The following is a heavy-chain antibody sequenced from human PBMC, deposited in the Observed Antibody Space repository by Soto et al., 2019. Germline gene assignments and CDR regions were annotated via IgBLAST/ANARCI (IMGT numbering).Heavy chain of an antibody. Sequence: GGSLRLSCAASGFSFSSYGMHWVRQGPGKGLEWVALIYYDGSNKYYADSVKGRFTISRDNSKNTLYLQMNSLRAEDTAVYYCARDEYPGAYSFGYYFDNWGQGTLVTVSS. V-gene: IGHV3-33*01. D-gene: IGHD5-18*01. CDR2: IYYDGSNK. CDR3: ARDEYPGAYSFGYYFDN. CDR1: GFSFSSYG. J-gene: IGHJ4*02.